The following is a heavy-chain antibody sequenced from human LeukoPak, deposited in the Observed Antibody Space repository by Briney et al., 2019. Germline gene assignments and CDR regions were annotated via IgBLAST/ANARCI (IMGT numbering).Heavy chain of an antibody. D-gene: IGHD1-26*01. Sequence: SETLSLTCTVSGYSISSGYYWGWIRQPPGKGLEWIGSIYHSGSTYYNPSLKSRVTISVDTSKNQFSLKLSSVTAADTAVYYCAKPYREHPFDIWGQGTLVTVSS. CDR1: GYSISSGYY. J-gene: IGHJ3*02. V-gene: IGHV4-38-2*02. CDR3: AKPYREHPFDI. CDR2: IYHSGST.